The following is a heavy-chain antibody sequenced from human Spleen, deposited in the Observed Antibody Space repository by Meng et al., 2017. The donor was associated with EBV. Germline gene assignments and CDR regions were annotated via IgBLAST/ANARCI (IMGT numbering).Heavy chain of an antibody. CDR3: ARAPLESSSSGWFDP. D-gene: IGHD6-13*01. V-gene: IGHV4-34*01. CDR1: GGSFMGYY. CDR2: INHSGST. Sequence: QAQLRTWGSGLLNPSGPLSPTCPVLGGSFMGYYWGWIRQPQGKGLEWIGEINHSGSTKYNPSLKSRVTISVDTAKNQCSLKLSPVTAADTAVYFCARAPLESSSSGWFDPWGQGTLVTVSS. J-gene: IGHJ5*02.